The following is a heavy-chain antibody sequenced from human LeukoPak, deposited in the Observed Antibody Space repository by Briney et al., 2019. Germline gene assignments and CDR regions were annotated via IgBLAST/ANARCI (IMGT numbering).Heavy chain of an antibody. CDR3: ARDRGYNWFDP. V-gene: IGHV3-30*01. CDR1: GFTFSSYA. CDR2: ISYDGTSK. D-gene: IGHD5-12*01. Sequence: GGSLRLSCAAPGFTFSSYAMHWVRQAPGKGLEWVAVISYDGTSKYYADSVKGRFTISRDNSKNTLYLQMNSLRAEDTAVYYCARDRGYNWFDPWGQGTLVTVSS. J-gene: IGHJ5*02.